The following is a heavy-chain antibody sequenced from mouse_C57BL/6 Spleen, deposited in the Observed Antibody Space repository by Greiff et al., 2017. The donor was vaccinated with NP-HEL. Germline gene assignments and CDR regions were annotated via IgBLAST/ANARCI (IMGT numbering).Heavy chain of an antibody. CDR2: IDPSDSYT. J-gene: IGHJ2*01. V-gene: IGHV1-69*01. D-gene: IGHD1-1*01. CDR1: GYTFTSYW. CDR3: ARSITTVVARYYFDY. Sequence: VQLQQSGAELVMPGASVKLSCKASGYTFTSYWMHWVKQRPGQGLEWIGEIDPSDSYTNYNQKFKGKSTLIVDKSSSTAYMQLSSLTSEDSAVYYCARSITTVVARYYFDYWGQGTTLTVSS.